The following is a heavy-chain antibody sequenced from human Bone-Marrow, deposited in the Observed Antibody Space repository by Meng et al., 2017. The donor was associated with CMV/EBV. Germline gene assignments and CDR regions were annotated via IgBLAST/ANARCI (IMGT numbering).Heavy chain of an antibody. CDR1: YA. CDR2: ISGSGGST. D-gene: IGHD3-22*01. V-gene: IGHV3-23*01. J-gene: IGHJ5*02. Sequence: YAMSWVRQAPGKGLEWVSAISGSGGSTYYADSVKGRFTISRDNSKNTLYLQMNSLRAEDTAVYYCAKPQFYYYDSSGYYYVGPFDPWGQGTLVTVSS. CDR3: AKPQFYYYDSSGYYYVGPFDP.